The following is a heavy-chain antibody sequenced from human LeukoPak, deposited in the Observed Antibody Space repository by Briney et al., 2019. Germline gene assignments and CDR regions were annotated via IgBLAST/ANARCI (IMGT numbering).Heavy chain of an antibody. CDR1: GGSISRGGYS. V-gene: IGHV4-30-2*01. CDR2: IYHSGST. CDR3: ASRDGYNSPFDY. D-gene: IGHD5-24*01. J-gene: IGHJ4*02. Sequence: TSETLSLTCAVSGGSISRGGYSWSWIRQPPGKGLEWIGYIYHSGSTYYNPSLKSRVTISVDRSKNQFSLKLTSVTAADTAVYYCASRDGYNSPFDYWGQGTLVTVSS.